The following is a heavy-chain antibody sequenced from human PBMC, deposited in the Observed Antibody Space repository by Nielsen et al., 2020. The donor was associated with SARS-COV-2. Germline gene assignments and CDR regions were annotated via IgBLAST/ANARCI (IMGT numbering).Heavy chain of an antibody. CDR2: INHSGST. Sequence: GSLRLSCAVFGESFTDNKWNWVRQPPGKGLEWIGEINHSGSTSYNPSLKSRVTMSVDTSKNQFSLKLNSVTAADTAVYFCARGKRSYSGSFLNYYYYYYMDVWGKGTTATVSS. CDR1: GESFTDNK. V-gene: IGHV4-34*01. D-gene: IGHD1-14*01. J-gene: IGHJ6*03. CDR3: ARGKRSYSGSFLNYYYYYYMDV.